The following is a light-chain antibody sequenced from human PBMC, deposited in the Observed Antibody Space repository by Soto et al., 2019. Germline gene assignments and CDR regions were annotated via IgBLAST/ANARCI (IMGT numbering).Light chain of an antibody. CDR3: QQFINSPYMYI. V-gene: IGKV3-20*01. J-gene: IGKJ2*01. CDR1: QDVGTNY. CDR2: GAS. Sequence: EIXLTQSPGTLSLSPGEGATLSCRSSQDVGTNYLAWYQQKPGQAPRLLIFGASSRASGVPGRFSGSGSGTDFTLTISRLEPEDSAVYYCQQFINSPYMYIFGQGTKLEI.